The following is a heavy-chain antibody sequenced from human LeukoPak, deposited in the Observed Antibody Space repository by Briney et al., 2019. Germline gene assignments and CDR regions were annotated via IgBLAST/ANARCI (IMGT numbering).Heavy chain of an antibody. J-gene: IGHJ2*01. CDR3: ARLLLWFGESWYFDL. D-gene: IGHD3-10*01. Sequence: SETLSLTCTVSGGSISGYYWSWIRQPPGKGLDWIGYIYYSGSTNYNPSLKSRVTISVDTSKNQFSLKLSSVTAADTAVYYCARLLLWFGESWYFDLWGRGTLVTVSS. CDR1: GGSISGYY. V-gene: IGHV4-59*08. CDR2: IYYSGST.